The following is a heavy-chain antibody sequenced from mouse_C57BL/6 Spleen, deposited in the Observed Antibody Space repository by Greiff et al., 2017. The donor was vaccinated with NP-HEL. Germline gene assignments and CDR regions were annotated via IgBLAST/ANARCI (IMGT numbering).Heavy chain of an antibody. CDR1: GFTFSSYA. CDR2: ISSGGDYI. V-gene: IGHV5-9-1*02. Sequence: EVKLVESGEGLVKPGGSLKLSCAASGFTFSSYAMSWVRQTPEKRLEWVAYISSGGDYIYYADTVKGRFTISRDNARNTLYLQMSSLKSEDTAMYYCTRDRWFDYYAMDYWGQGTSVTVSS. J-gene: IGHJ4*01. D-gene: IGHD2-3*01. CDR3: TRDRWFDYYAMDY.